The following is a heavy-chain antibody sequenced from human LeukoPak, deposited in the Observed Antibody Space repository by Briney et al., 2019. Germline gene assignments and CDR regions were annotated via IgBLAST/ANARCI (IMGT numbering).Heavy chain of an antibody. V-gene: IGHV3-7*01. D-gene: IGHD6-13*01. Sequence: PGGSLRLSCAASGFSFSTYWMSRVRQTPEKGLEFVANINQDASVRNYMDSLKGRCTISRDNAKKSVYLEINSLRADDTAVYYCARDPGSSSFDLWGQGALVTVSS. CDR2: INQDASVR. CDR3: ARDPGSSSFDL. CDR1: GFSFSTYW. J-gene: IGHJ4*02.